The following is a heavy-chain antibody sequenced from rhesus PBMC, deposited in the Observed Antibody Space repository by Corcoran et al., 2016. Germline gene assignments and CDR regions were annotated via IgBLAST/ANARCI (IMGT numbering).Heavy chain of an antibody. D-gene: IGHD3-34*01. CDR2: NKGNCGIT. V-gene: IGHV4-80*01. CDR3: ANQVNQGGLDS. CDR1: GASISSYW. Sequence: QVQLQESGPGLVTASETLSLTCAVSGASISSYWWNLIRQPPGKGLEWIGENKGNCGITNYNTARKSRVHVSKDASKNQFSLKLSSVTAADTAVDYCANQVNQGGLDSWGQGVVVSVSS. J-gene: IGHJ6*01.